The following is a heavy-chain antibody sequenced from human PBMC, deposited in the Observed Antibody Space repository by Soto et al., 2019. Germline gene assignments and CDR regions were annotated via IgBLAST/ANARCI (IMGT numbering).Heavy chain of an antibody. Sequence: PGGSLRLSCAASGFTFSTYAMSWVRQAPGKGLEWVSAISGSGSSRYYADSAKGRFTISRDNSKNTLFLQLYSLRAEDTAVYYCAKELLRLGESLERYFDYWGQGTLVTVSS. CDR2: ISGSGSSR. CDR3: AKELLRLGESLERYFDY. CDR1: GFTFSTYA. V-gene: IGHV3-23*01. J-gene: IGHJ4*02. D-gene: IGHD3-10*01.